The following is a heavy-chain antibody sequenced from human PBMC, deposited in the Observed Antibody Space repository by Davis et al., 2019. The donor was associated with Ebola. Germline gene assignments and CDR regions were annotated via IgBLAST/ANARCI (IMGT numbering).Heavy chain of an antibody. V-gene: IGHV4-4*02. CDR2: INHSGST. J-gene: IGHJ6*02. CDR3: ARGYSSGWYV. Sequence: SETLSLTCAVSGGSISSSNWWSWVRQPPGKGLEWIGEINHSGSTNYNPSLKSRVTISVDTSKNQFSLKLSSVTAADTAVYYCARGYSSGWYVWGQGTTVTVSS. CDR1: GGSISSSNW. D-gene: IGHD6-19*01.